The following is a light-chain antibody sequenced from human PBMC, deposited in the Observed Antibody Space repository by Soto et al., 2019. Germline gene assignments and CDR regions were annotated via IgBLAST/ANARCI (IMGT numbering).Light chain of an antibody. CDR1: SSDVGSYNL. V-gene: IGLV2-23*02. CDR3: CSYAGSSILGV. CDR2: EVS. J-gene: IGLJ2*01. Sequence: QSALTQPASVSGSPGQSITISCTGTSSDVGSYNLVSWYQQYPGKAPKVMIYEVSKRPSGVSNRFSGSKSGNTASLTISGLQAEDEADYYCCSYAGSSILGVFGGGTQLTVL.